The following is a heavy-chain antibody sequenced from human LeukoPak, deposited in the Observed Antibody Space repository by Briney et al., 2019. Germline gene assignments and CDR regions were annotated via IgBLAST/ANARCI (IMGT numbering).Heavy chain of an antibody. D-gene: IGHD3-3*01. CDR1: GYTFTGYY. V-gene: IGHV1-2*02. CDR2: INPNSGGT. J-gene: IGHJ4*02. CDR3: ARSEAYYDFLSGYYPAFDY. Sequence: GASVKVSCKASGYTFTGYYMHWVRQAPGQGLEWMGWINPNSGGTNYAQKFQGRVTMTRDTSISTAYMELSRLRSDDTAVYYCARSEAYYDFLSGYYPAFDYWGQGTLVTVSS.